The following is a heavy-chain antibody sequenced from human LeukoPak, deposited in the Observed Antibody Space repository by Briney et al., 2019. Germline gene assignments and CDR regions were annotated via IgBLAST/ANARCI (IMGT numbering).Heavy chain of an antibody. J-gene: IGHJ5*02. Sequence: SETLSLTCTVSGGSISSSSYYWGWIRQPPGKGLEWIGSIYYSGSTYYNPSLKSRVTISVDTSKNQFSLKLSSVTAADTAVYYCARVHYYGSGSPDWYFDPWGQGTLVTVSS. CDR2: IYYSGST. CDR3: ARVHYYGSGSPDWYFDP. D-gene: IGHD3-10*01. CDR1: GGSISSSSYY. V-gene: IGHV4-39*01.